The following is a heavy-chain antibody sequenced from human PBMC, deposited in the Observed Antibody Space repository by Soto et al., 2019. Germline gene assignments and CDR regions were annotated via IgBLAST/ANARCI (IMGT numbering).Heavy chain of an antibody. J-gene: IGHJ4*02. CDR1: GYTFTNFG. V-gene: IGHV1-18*01. D-gene: IGHD2-15*01. Sequence: QVQLVQSGAEVKKPGASVKVSCKASGYTFTNFGISWVRQAPGQGLEWMGWISAYNGNTNYAHKFQGRVTMTTDTSTSTAYTEVRSLRFDDTAVYYWARGGTPIYYWRQGTLVTVSS. CDR2: ISAYNGNT. CDR3: ARGGTPIYY.